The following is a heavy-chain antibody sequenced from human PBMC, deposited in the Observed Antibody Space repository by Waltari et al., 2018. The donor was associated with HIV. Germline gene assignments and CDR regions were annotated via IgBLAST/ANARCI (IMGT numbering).Heavy chain of an antibody. J-gene: IGHJ5*02. Sequence: EVQLVESGGGLVQPGRSLRLSCAASGFTFDDYAMNWVRQVPGKGLEWVSGISWNSGNTGYAQKFQGRVTMTRSASITTAYMELSSLRSEDTAVYYCARGSSTGKCFDTWGQGTLVTVSS. CDR1: GFTFDDYA. V-gene: IGHV3-9*01. CDR3: ARGSSTGKCFDT. CDR2: ISWNSGNT.